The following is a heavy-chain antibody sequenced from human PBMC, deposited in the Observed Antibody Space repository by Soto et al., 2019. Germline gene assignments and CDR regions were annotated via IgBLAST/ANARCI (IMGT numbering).Heavy chain of an antibody. D-gene: IGHD1-26*01. V-gene: IGHV4-31*02. J-gene: IGHJ4*02. CDR3: ALALGPTTGLDY. CDR2: IFNSGTT. CDR1: GASTVSHYH. Sequence: QVQLQESGPGLVKPSQTLSLTCSVSGASTVSHYHWTWIRQPPGKGLEWMGYIFNSGTTFYNPSLTRPLSISMDTSGNHFSLELRSVTAADTAVYYCALALGPTTGLDYWGQGTLVTVSS.